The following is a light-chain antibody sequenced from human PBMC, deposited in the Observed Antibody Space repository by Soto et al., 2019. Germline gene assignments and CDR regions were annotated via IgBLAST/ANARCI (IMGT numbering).Light chain of an antibody. J-gene: IGLJ1*01. Sequence: SYELTQPPSVSVSPGQTASITCSGDKLGDKYACWYQQKPGQSPVLVIYQDSKRPSGIPERFSGSNSGNTATLTISGTQAMDEADYYRQAWDSSTAGVFGTGTKVTVL. CDR3: QAWDSSTAGV. V-gene: IGLV3-1*01. CDR2: QDS. CDR1: KLGDKY.